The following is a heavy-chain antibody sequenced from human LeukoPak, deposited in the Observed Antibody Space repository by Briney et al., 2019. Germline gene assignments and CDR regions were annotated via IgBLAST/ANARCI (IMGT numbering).Heavy chain of an antibody. J-gene: IGHJ4*02. D-gene: IGHD4-23*01. Sequence: PSETLSLTCTVSGGSISSSSYYWDWIRQPPGKGLEWIGSIYYSGSTYCNPSLKSRVTISVDTSKNQFSLKLSSVTAADTAMYYCASHYGGSYFDCWGQGTLVTVSS. CDR2: IYYSGST. CDR3: ASHYGGSYFDC. V-gene: IGHV4-39*01. CDR1: GGSISSSSYY.